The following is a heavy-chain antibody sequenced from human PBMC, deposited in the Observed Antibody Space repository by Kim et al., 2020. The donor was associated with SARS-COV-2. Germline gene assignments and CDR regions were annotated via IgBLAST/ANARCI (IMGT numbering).Heavy chain of an antibody. CDR3: ARDGRYYDILTGFVGYYYGMDV. CDR1: GFTFSSYW. V-gene: IGHV3-7*01. J-gene: IGHJ6*02. Sequence: GGSLRLSCAASGFTFSSYWMSWVRQAPGKGLEWVANIKQDGSEKYYVDSVKGRFTISRDNAKNSLYLQMNSLRAEYTAVYYCARDGRYYDILTGFVGYYYGMDVWGQGTTVTVSS. D-gene: IGHD3-9*01. CDR2: IKQDGSEK.